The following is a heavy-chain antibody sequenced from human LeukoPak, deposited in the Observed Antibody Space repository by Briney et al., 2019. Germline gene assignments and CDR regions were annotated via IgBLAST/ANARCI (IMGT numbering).Heavy chain of an antibody. CDR2: IFPSGGEI. V-gene: IGHV3-23*01. CDR1: GFTFSTFA. J-gene: IGHJ4*02. Sequence: PGGSLRLSCAASGFTFSTFAMIWVRQPPGEGLEWVSSIFPSGGEIHYADSVRGRFTISRDNPKSTLSLQMNSLRAEDTAIYYCATYRQVLLPFESWGQGTLVTVSS. CDR3: ATYRQVLLPFES. D-gene: IGHD2-8*02.